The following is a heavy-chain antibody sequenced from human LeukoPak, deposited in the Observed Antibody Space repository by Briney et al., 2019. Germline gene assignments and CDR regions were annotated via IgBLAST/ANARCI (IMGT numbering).Heavy chain of an antibody. D-gene: IGHD4-17*01. CDR1: GGTFSRHT. Sequence: GASVKVSCKASGGTFSRHTISWVRQAPGQGLEWMGGIIPNFGTPHLAQNFQDRVTITAGESTSTVYMEMRSLTSEDTAIFYCATRDADYEYYFDYWGQGTLVTVSS. J-gene: IGHJ4*02. CDR3: ATRDADYEYYFDY. V-gene: IGHV1-69*13. CDR2: IIPNFGTP.